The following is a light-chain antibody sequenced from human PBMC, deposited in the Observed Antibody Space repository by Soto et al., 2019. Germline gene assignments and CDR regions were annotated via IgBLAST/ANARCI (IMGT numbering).Light chain of an antibody. CDR2: GNS. CDR1: SSNIGAGYD. Sequence: QSVLTQPPSVSGAPGQRVTISCTGSSSNIGAGYDVHWYQQLPGTAPKLLIYGNSNRPSGVPDRFSGSKSGTSASLAITGIQAEDEADYYCQSYDSSRSVVFGPGTKLTVL. CDR3: QSYDSSRSVV. V-gene: IGLV1-40*01. J-gene: IGLJ1*01.